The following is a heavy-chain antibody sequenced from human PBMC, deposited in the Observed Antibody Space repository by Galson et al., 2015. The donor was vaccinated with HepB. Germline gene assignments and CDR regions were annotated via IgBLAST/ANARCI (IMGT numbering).Heavy chain of an antibody. CDR3: ARGYSYGLGYMDV. CDR2: IWYDGSNK. J-gene: IGHJ6*03. Sequence: SLRLSCAASGFTFSSYGMHWVRQAPGKGLEWVAVIWYDGSNKYYADSVKGRFTISRDNSKNTLYLQMNSLRAEDTAVYYCARGYSYGLGYMDVWGKGTTVTVSS. CDR1: GFTFSSYG. V-gene: IGHV3-33*01. D-gene: IGHD5-18*01.